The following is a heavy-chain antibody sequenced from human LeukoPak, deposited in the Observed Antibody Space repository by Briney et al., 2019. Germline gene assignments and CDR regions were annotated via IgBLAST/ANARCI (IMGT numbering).Heavy chain of an antibody. CDR3: ARSEWFGELLSFYFDY. V-gene: IGHV1-69*05. D-gene: IGHD3-10*01. CDR2: IIPIFGTA. J-gene: IGHJ4*02. CDR1: GGTFSSYA. Sequence: GASVKVSCKASGGTFSSYAISRVRQAPGQGLEWMGGIIPIFGTANYAQKFQGRATITTDESTSTAYMELSSLRSEDTAVYYCARSEWFGELLSFYFDYWGQGTLVTVSS.